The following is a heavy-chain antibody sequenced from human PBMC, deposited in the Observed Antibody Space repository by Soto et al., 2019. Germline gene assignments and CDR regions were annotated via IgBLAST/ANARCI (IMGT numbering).Heavy chain of an antibody. Sequence: PGGSLSLSCTASGFTFSEYGIHWVRQAPGKGLEWVAVISYGGSHKYYAGSVRGRFTISRDDSKNTVYLQMNSLKTDDTAVYYWAKEMFPRTVLDSSSPWGDFWGRGSLVTVSS. D-gene: IGHD2-15*01. CDR1: GFTFSEYG. V-gene: IGHV3-30*18. J-gene: IGHJ4*02. CDR3: AKEMFPRTVLDSSSPWGDF. CDR2: ISYGGSHK.